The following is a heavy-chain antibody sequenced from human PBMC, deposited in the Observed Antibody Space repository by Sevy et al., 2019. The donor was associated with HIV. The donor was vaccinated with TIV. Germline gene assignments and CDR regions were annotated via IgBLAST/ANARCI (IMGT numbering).Heavy chain of an antibody. J-gene: IGHJ5*02. Sequence: SETLSLTCTVSGGSISSYYWSWIRQPAGKGLEWIGRIYTSGSTNYNPSLKSRVTMSVDTSKNQFSLKLSSVTAADTAVYYCARGYNYYGSGGYLMGEYNWFDPWGQGTLVTVSS. CDR2: IYTSGST. V-gene: IGHV4-4*07. CDR1: GGSISSYY. CDR3: ARGYNYYGSGGYLMGEYNWFDP. D-gene: IGHD3-10*01.